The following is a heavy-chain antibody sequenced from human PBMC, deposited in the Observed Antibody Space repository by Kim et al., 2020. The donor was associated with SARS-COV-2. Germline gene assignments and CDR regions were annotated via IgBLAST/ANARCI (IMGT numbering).Heavy chain of an antibody. CDR3: AREGAGYYDSRQGEYYFDY. D-gene: IGHD3-22*01. Sequence: SETLSLTCTVSGGSISSGDYYWSWIRQPPGKGLEWIGYIYYSGSTYYNPSLKSRVTISVDTSKNQFSLKLSSVTAADTAVYYCAREGAGYYDSRQGEYYFDYWGQGTLVTVSS. CDR2: IYYSGST. J-gene: IGHJ4*02. V-gene: IGHV4-30-4*01. CDR1: GGSISSGDYY.